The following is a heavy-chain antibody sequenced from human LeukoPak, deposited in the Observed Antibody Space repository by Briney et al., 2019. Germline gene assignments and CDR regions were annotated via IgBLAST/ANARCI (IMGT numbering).Heavy chain of an antibody. D-gene: IGHD3-3*01. Sequence: PSETLSLTCTVSGGSISSYYWSWIRQPPGKGLEWIGYIYYSGSTNYNPSLKSRVTISVDTSKNQFSLKLSSVTAADTAVYYCARLGRGYYDFWSDYDYWGQGTLVTVSS. CDR1: GGSISSYY. J-gene: IGHJ4*02. CDR3: ARLGRGYYDFWSDYDY. V-gene: IGHV4-59*01. CDR2: IYYSGST.